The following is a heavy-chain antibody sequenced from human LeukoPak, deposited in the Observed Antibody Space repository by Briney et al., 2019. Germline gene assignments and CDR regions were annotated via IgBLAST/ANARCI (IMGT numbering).Heavy chain of an antibody. CDR2: IWYDGSNK. CDR1: GFTFSSYG. J-gene: IGHJ4*02. Sequence: GGSLRLSCAASGFTFSSYGMHWVRQAPGKGLEWVAVIWYDGSNKYHADSVKGRFTISRGNSKNTLYLQMNSLRAEDTAVYYCARDSLMGAYFDYWGQGTLVTVSS. D-gene: IGHD1-26*01. CDR3: ARDSLMGAYFDY. V-gene: IGHV3-33*01.